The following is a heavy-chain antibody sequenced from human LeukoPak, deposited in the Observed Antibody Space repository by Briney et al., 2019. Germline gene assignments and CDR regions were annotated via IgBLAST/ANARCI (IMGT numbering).Heavy chain of an antibody. V-gene: IGHV4-4*07. J-gene: IGHJ5*02. Sequence: SETLSLTCTVSGGSISSYYWSWIRRPAGKGLEWIGRIYTSGSTNYNPSLKSRVTISVDKSKNQFSLKLSSVTAADTAVYYCARSGGLYWFDPWGQGTLVTVSS. CDR2: IYTSGST. CDR1: GGSISSYY. D-gene: IGHD1-26*01. CDR3: ARSGGLYWFDP.